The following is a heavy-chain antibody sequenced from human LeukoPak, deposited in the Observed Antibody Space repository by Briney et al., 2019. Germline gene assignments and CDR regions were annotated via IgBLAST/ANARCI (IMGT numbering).Heavy chain of an antibody. Sequence: GGSLRLSCAASGFTFSSYGMSWVRQAPGKGLEWVANIKQDGSEKYYVDSVKGRFTISRDNAKNSLYLQMNSLRAEDTAVYYCARGGYSSSWFMPSYYYYMDVWGKGTTVTVSS. CDR2: IKQDGSEK. CDR1: GFTFSSYG. CDR3: ARGGYSSSWFMPSYYYYMDV. J-gene: IGHJ6*03. D-gene: IGHD6-13*01. V-gene: IGHV3-7*01.